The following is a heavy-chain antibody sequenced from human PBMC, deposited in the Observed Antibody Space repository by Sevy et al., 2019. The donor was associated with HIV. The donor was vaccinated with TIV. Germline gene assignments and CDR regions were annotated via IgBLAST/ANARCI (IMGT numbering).Heavy chain of an antibody. D-gene: IGHD2-8*01. J-gene: IGHJ6*02. CDR1: GFTFTYAW. Sequence: GGSLRLSCAASGFTFTYAWMSWDRQAPGKGLEWVGRIKSRPDGGTTDYAATVKGRFTISRDDSKNTLYLQMNSLKTEDSAVYYCATDPIIVLLVTDGMDVWGQGTTVTVSS. CDR3: ATDPIIVLLVTDGMDV. V-gene: IGHV3-15*01. CDR2: IKSRPDGGTT.